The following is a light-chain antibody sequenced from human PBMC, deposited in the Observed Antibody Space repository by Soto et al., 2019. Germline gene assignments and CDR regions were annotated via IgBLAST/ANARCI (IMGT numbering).Light chain of an antibody. V-gene: IGKV3-15*01. CDR3: QQYDNWPKT. Sequence: EIVMTQSPATLSVSPGERATLSCRASQSVSSDLAWYQHKPGQAPRLLIYGASTRATGIPARFSGRGSGTEFTLTISSLQSVDFAVYYCQQYDNWPKTFGQGTKVDNK. CDR1: QSVSSD. J-gene: IGKJ1*01. CDR2: GAS.